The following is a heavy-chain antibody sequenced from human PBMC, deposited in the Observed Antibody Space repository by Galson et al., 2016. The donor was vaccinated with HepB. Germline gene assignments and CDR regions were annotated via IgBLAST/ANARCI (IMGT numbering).Heavy chain of an antibody. CDR3: AEVGHDGGGIAVQFEN. CDR1: GIIFSRHP. V-gene: IGHV3-23*01. Sequence: SLRLSCAVSGIIFSRHPMSWVRQAPGKGLEWVVDINESGSSRNYADSVKGRFTISRDNLKNTLYLEMNSLRAEDTAVYYCAEVGHDGGGIAVQFENWGPGPLVTVSS. J-gene: IGHJ4*02. CDR2: INESGSSR. D-gene: IGHD2-15*01.